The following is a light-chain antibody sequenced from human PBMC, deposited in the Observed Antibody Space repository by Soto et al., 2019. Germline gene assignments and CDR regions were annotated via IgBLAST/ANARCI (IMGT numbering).Light chain of an antibody. CDR3: EQHKNWPRA. V-gene: IGKV3-15*01. Sequence: EIVMTQSPATLSVSPGERVTLSCRASQSVKSNLAWYQQKPGQAPRLLIYYASTRATGIPARFSASGSGTELTLTISSLQSEDFEVDYCEQHKNWPRAFGQGTKVEI. CDR1: QSVKSN. CDR2: YAS. J-gene: IGKJ1*01.